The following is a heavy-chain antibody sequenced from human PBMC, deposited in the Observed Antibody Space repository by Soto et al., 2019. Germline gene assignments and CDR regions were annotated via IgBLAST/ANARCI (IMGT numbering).Heavy chain of an antibody. Sequence: GGSLRVSCAASGFTFTNYALHWVRQAPGKGLEWVSSISGGGTGTYSADAVKGRFTISSDKSRNTVYLQMSSLRAEDTAVYYCAKGHYYDNFGNWVANPAFDDWGKGYLVTASS. CDR2: ISGGGTGT. D-gene: IGHD3-22*01. CDR3: AKGHYYDNFGNWVANPAFDD. V-gene: IGHV3-23*01. J-gene: IGHJ1*01. CDR1: GFTFTNYA.